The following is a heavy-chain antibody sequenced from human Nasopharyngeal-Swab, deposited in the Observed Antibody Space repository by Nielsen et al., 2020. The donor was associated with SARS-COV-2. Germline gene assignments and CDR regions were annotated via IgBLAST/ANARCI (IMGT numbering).Heavy chain of an antibody. D-gene: IGHD5-18*01. CDR2: IDWDDDK. V-gene: IGHV2-70*11. J-gene: IGHJ6*03. Sequence: WIRQPPGKALEWLARIDWDDDKYYSTSLKTRLTISKDTSKNQVVLTMTNMDPVDTATYYCARSYPGEYSYGYLDGPSYYYYMDVWGKGTTVTVSS. CDR3: ARSYPGEYSYGYLDGPSYYYYMDV.